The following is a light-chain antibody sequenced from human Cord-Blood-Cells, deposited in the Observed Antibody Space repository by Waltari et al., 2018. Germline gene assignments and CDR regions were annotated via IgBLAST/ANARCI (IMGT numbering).Light chain of an antibody. V-gene: IGKV3-20*01. CDR3: QQYGSSPLT. CDR1: QSVSSSY. Sequence: EIVLTQSPGTLSLSPGERATLSCSASQSVSSSYLAWYQQKPGQAPRLLIYGASSRATGIPDRFSGSETGTDFTLTISRLEPEDFAVYYCQQYGSSPLTFGGGTKVEIK. J-gene: IGKJ4*01. CDR2: GAS.